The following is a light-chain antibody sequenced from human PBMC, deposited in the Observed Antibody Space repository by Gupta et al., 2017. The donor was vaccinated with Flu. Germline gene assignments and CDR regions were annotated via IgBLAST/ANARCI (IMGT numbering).Light chain of an antibody. V-gene: IGKV1-5*03. CDR2: KAS. J-gene: IGKJ1*01. Sequence: DIQMTQSPSTLSASIGDRVTITCRATQNIGNWLAWYQHKPGKAPKVLIYKASNLESGVPSRFSGSGSGTEFTLTISGLQPDDFATYYCQQDNSKSWTFGQGTKVEIK. CDR1: QNIGNW. CDR3: QQDNSKSWT.